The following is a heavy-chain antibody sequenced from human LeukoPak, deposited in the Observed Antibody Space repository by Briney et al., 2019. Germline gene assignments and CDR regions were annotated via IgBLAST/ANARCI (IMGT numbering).Heavy chain of an antibody. CDR2: IIPILGIA. J-gene: IGHJ6*02. CDR3: ARAPGNYYYGMDV. V-gene: IGHV1-69*04. D-gene: IGHD3-10*01. CDR1: GGTFSSYA. Sequence: SVKVSCKASGGTFSSYAISWVRQAPGQGLEWMGRIIPILGIANYAQKFQGRVTITANKSTSTAYMELSSLRSEDTAVYYCARAPGNYYYGMDVWGQGTTVTVSS.